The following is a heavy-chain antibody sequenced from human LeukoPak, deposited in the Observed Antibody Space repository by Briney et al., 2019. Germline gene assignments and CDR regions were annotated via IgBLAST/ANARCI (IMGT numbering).Heavy chain of an antibody. J-gene: IGHJ4*02. V-gene: IGHV4-59*08. CDR2: IYYSGST. Sequence: SETLSLTCTGSGGSISSYYWSWIRQPPGKGLEWIGYIYYSGSTNYNPSLKSRVTISVDTSKNQFSLKLSSVTAADTAVYYCARQRTIAAASDYWGQGTLVTVSS. D-gene: IGHD6-13*01. CDR3: ARQRTIAAASDY. CDR1: GGSISSYY.